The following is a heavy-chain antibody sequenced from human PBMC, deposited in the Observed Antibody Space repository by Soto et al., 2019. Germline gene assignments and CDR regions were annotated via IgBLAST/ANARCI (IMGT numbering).Heavy chain of an antibody. J-gene: IGHJ4*02. CDR2: VIPMFGTA. CDR3: ATYYASGSSFDY. Sequence: SVKVSCKASGGTFSSYAITWVRQAPGQGLEWMGGVIPMFGTANYAQKFQGRVALTADESTGSAYMELTGLRSDDTAVYFCATYYASGSSFDYWGQGTLVTVSS. V-gene: IGHV1-69*13. CDR1: GGTFSSYA. D-gene: IGHD3-10*01.